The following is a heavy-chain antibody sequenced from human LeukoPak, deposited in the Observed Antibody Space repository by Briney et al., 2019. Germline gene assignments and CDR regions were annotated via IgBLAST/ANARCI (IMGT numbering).Heavy chain of an antibody. J-gene: IGHJ4*02. CDR3: ARARRYYGSGLPSDY. CDR1: GGSFSGYY. D-gene: IGHD3-10*01. Sequence: KPSETLSLTCAVYGGSFSGYYWSWIRQPPGKGLEWIGEINHSGSTNYNPSLKSRVTISVDTSKNRFSLKLSSVTAADTAVYYCARARRYYGSGLPSDYWGQGTLVTVSS. CDR2: INHSGST. V-gene: IGHV4-34*01.